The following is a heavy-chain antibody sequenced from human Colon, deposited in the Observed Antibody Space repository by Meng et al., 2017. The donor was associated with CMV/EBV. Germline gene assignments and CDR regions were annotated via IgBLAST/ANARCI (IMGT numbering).Heavy chain of an antibody. CDR2: INPNSGGT. D-gene: IGHD3-22*01. CDR3: ATVSSGYYLYFQH. V-gene: IGHV1-2*02. Sequence: QVELGPSGAEVKKPGASGKVSCKASGYTFTGYYMHWVRQAPGQGLEWMGWINPNSGGTNYAQKFQGRVTMTRDTSISTAYMELSRLRSDDTAVYYCATVSSGYYLYFQHWGQGTLVTVSS. CDR1: GYTFTGYY. J-gene: IGHJ1*01.